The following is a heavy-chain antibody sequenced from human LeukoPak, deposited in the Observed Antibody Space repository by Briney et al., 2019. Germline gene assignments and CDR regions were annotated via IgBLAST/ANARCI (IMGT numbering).Heavy chain of an antibody. J-gene: IGHJ4*02. D-gene: IGHD3-3*01. CDR1: GFTFGSYA. Sequence: PGGSLRLSCAASGFTFGSYAMNWVRQAPGKGLEWVSDISGSGGSTHYADSVKGRFTISRDNAKNSLYLQMNSLRAEDTAVYYCARARVDFWSGYDWGQGTLVTVSS. CDR3: ARARVDFWSGYD. V-gene: IGHV3-23*01. CDR2: ISGSGGST.